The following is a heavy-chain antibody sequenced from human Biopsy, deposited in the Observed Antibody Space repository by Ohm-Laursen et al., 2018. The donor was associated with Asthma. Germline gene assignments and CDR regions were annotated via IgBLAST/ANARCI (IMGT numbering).Heavy chain of an antibody. J-gene: IGHJ6*02. V-gene: IGHV3-30*18. CDR1: GFTFSIYD. CDR2: ISYDGGNK. CDR3: AKDRFNGSVTSHYYYYGIDV. Sequence: SLRLSCSASGFTFSIYDIHWVRQAPGKGLEWVAVISYDGGNKFYGDSVKGRFTLSRDNFRNTLYVEMSSLRPEDSATYYCAKDRFNGSVTSHYYYYGIDVWGQGTAVTVSS. D-gene: IGHD2-8*01.